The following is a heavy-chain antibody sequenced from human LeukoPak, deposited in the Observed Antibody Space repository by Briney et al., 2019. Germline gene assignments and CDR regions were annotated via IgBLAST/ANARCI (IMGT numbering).Heavy chain of an antibody. Sequence: SGTLSLTCAVSGGSISSSNWWSWVRQPPGKGLEWIGEIYHSGSTNYSPSLKSRVTISVDKSKNQFSLKLSSVTAADTAVYYCARDFSVHYYDSSGYRYYYGMDVWGQGTTVTVSS. CDR1: GGSISSSNW. V-gene: IGHV4-4*02. CDR2: IYHSGST. CDR3: ARDFSVHYYDSSGYRYYYGMDV. J-gene: IGHJ6*02. D-gene: IGHD3-22*01.